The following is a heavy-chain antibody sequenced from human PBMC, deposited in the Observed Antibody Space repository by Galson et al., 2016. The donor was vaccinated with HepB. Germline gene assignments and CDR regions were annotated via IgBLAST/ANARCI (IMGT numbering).Heavy chain of an antibody. CDR1: GFTFSSYW. CDR3: SRDTHTYARSSGMDV. D-gene: IGHD6-6*01. V-gene: IGHV3-74*03. Sequence: SLRLSCAASGFTFSSYWIHWVRQAPGKGLVWVSRITSDGSSITYADFVKGRFTVSRDNARKSLYLQMNSLRVEDTAIYFCSRDTHTYARSSGMDVWGQGTSVTVSS. J-gene: IGHJ6*02. CDR2: ITSDGSSI.